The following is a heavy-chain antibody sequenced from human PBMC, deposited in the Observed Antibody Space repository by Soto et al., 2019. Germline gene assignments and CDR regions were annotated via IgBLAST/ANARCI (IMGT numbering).Heavy chain of an antibody. CDR3: AREGRGKKAGYNGLVSLGY. CDR1: GSRFSNYV. J-gene: IGHJ4*02. Sequence: QVQLVQSGAEVKTPGSSLKVSCTVSGSRFSNYVISWVRQAPGHGLEWLGRIIPIFKSTQYAQKFQGRVTITEDKSTNTASLELSSLRSDDTAVYYCAREGRGKKAGYNGLVSLGYWGQGTLVTVSS. V-gene: IGHV1-69*06. D-gene: IGHD2-2*02. CDR2: IIPIFKST.